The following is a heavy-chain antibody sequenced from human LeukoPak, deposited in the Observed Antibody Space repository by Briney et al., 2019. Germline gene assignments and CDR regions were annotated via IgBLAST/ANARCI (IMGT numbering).Heavy chain of an antibody. V-gene: IGHV4-34*01. CDR1: GGSFSGYY. CDR3: ARDMGHCSGGSCYSGGNDY. Sequence: SETLSLTCAVYGGSFSGYYWSWIRQPPGKGLEWIGEINHSGSTNYNPSLKSRVTISVDTSKNQFSLKLSSVTAADTAVYYCARDMGHCSGGSCYSGGNDYWGQGTLVTVSS. D-gene: IGHD2-15*01. CDR2: INHSGST. J-gene: IGHJ4*02.